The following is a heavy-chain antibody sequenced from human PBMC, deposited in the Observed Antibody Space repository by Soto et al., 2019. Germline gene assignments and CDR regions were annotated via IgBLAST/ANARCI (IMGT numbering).Heavy chain of an antibody. Sequence: QVQLQESGPGLVKPSQTLSLTCTVSGGSISSGGYYWSWIRQHPGKGLEWIGYIYYRGSTYYNPSLKSRVTISVDTSKNQFSLKLSSVTAADTAVYYCARDRRLMVRGVPKWRDWFDPWGQGTLVTVSS. J-gene: IGHJ5*02. V-gene: IGHV4-31*03. CDR1: GGSISSGGYY. CDR2: IYYRGST. D-gene: IGHD3-10*01. CDR3: ARDRRLMVRGVPKWRDWFDP.